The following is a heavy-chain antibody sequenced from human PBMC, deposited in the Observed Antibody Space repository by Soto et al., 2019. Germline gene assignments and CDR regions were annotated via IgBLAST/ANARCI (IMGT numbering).Heavy chain of an antibody. V-gene: IGHV4-38-2*01. CDR3: ARYSDASGFSAFDI. J-gene: IGHJ3*02. CDR2: VHHTGST. CDR1: GYPISNVYY. Sequence: SETLSLTCAVPGYPISNVYYWGWIWQPPGKGLEWIGSVHHTGSTYYNPSLKSRVTISLDTSKNHFSLKLNSVTASDTAVYYCARYSDASGFSAFDICGQGTMVTVSS. D-gene: IGHD3-22*01.